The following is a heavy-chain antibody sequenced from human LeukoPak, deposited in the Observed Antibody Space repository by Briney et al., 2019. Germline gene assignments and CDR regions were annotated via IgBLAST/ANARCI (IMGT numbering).Heavy chain of an antibody. CDR2: IRYDGSNK. CDR1: GFTFSSYG. D-gene: IGHD3-10*01. CDR3: AKVYGSGSYYVVDGGYYFDY. Sequence: GGSLRLSCAASGFTFSSYGMHWVRQAPGKGLEWVAFIRYDGSNKYYADSVKRRFTISRDYSKNTLYLLSTSLRAEDTAVYYGAKVYGSGSYYVVDGGYYFDYWGQGTLVTVSS. J-gene: IGHJ4*02. V-gene: IGHV3-30*02.